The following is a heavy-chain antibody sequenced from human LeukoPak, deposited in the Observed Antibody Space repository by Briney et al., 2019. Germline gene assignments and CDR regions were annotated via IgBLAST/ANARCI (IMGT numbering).Heavy chain of an antibody. Sequence: GRSLRLSCAASGFTFDDYAMHWVRQAPGRGLEWVALITWDGYNTYYAESVKGRFSIPRDNSKNFLYLQMNSVRPEDSAVYYCAKDGYYGAASYFYYSDSWGQGTLVTVSS. CDR1: GFTFDDYA. CDR3: AKDGYYGAASYFYYSDS. D-gene: IGHD3-10*01. V-gene: IGHV3-43D*04. CDR2: ITWDGYNT. J-gene: IGHJ4*02.